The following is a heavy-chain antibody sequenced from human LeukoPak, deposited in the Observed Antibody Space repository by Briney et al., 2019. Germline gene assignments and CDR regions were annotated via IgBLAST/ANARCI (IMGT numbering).Heavy chain of an antibody. CDR3: ARNVYNFDY. V-gene: IGHV3-48*03. CDR2: ISSSGSTI. Sequence: GFLRLSCAASGFTFSSYEMNWVRQAPGKGLEWVSYISSSGSTIYYADSVQGRFTISRDNAQNSLYLQMSSLRAEDTAVYYCARNVYNFDYWGQGTLVTVSS. D-gene: IGHD3-10*02. CDR1: GFTFSSYE. J-gene: IGHJ4*02.